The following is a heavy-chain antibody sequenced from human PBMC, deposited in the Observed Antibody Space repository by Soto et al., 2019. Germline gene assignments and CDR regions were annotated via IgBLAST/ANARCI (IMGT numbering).Heavy chain of an antibody. CDR1: GGTFSSYA. D-gene: IGHD3-22*01. CDR2: IIPIFGTA. V-gene: IGHV1-69*01. CDR3: ASDYYDSSGYTYYGMDV. J-gene: IGHJ6*02. Sequence: QVQLVQSGAEVKKPGSSVKVSCKASGGTFSSYAISWVRQAPGQGLEWMGGIIPIFGTANYAQKFQGRVTITAYESTSTAYMELSSLRSEDTAVYYCASDYYDSSGYTYYGMDVWGQGTTVTVSS.